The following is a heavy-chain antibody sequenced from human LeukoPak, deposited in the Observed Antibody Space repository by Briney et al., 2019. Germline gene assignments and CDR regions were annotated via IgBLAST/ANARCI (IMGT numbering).Heavy chain of an antibody. CDR2: ISTSSSYI. D-gene: IGHD6-13*01. J-gene: IGHJ3*02. CDR3: ARGWYSSSWYGAFDI. CDR1: GFAFSSYT. V-gene: IGHV3-21*01. Sequence: GGSLRLSCAASGFAFSSYTMNWVRQAPGKGLEWVSFISTSSSYIYYADSVKGRFTISRDNAKNSLYLQMNSLRAEDTAVYYCARGWYSSSWYGAFDIWGQGTMVTVSS.